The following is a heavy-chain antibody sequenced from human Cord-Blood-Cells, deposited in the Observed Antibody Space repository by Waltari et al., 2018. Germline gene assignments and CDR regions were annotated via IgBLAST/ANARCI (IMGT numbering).Heavy chain of an antibody. J-gene: IGHJ4*02. CDR2: ISSSGSTI. V-gene: IGHV3-48*03. CDR3: ARDSGYEYYFDY. Sequence: EVQLVESGGGLVQPGGSLRLSCAASGFTFSSYEMNWVCQAPGKGLEWVSYISSSGSTIYYADSVKGRFTISRDNAKNSLYLQMNSLRAEDTAVYYCARDSGYEYYFDYWGQGTLVTVSS. CDR1: GFTFSSYE. D-gene: IGHD5-12*01.